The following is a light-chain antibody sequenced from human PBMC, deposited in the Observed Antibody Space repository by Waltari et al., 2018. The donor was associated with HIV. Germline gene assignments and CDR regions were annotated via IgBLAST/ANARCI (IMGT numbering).Light chain of an antibody. CDR3: AAWDDSLSAWL. Sequence: QSVLTQPPSASGTPGQRVTISCSGSSSNIVTNYVSWYKQFPGTAPELVVYPTNQRPLGVPDRFSCSKSGTSAALAISGLRSEDEADYYCAAWDDSLSAWLFGGGTRLNVL. J-gene: IGLJ2*01. CDR1: SSNIVTNY. V-gene: IGLV1-47*01. CDR2: PTN.